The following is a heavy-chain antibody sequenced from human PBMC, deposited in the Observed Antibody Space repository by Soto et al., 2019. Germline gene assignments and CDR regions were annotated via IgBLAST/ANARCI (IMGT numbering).Heavy chain of an antibody. CDR1: GFTFTRFS. CDR3: ERESEDLTSNFDY. V-gene: IGHV3-21*06. Sequence: PXESLRLSCAASGFTFTRFSMNWVRQAPGKGLEWVSSISSTTNYIYYGDSMKGRFTISRDNAKNSLYLEMNSLRAEDTAVYYCERESEDLTSNFDYWGQGTLVTVSS. CDR2: ISSTTNYI. J-gene: IGHJ4*02.